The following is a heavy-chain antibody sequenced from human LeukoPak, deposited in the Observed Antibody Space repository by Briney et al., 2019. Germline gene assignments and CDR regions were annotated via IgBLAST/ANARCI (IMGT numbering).Heavy chain of an antibody. V-gene: IGHV3-23*01. D-gene: IGHD3-22*01. Sequence: GGTLRLSCAASGFTFSSYGMSWVRQAPGKGLEWVSAISGSGGSTYYADSVKGRFTISRDNSKNTLYLQMNSLRAEDTAVYYCAKDLAYYYDSSGQFDYRGQGTLVTVSS. CDR1: GFTFSSYG. J-gene: IGHJ4*02. CDR3: AKDLAYYYDSSGQFDY. CDR2: ISGSGGST.